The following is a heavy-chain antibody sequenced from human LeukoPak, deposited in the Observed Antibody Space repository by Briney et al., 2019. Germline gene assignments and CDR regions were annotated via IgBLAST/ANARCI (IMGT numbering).Heavy chain of an antibody. CDR1: GFTFSTYP. CDR3: VKDLQGRYHHSGTLSD. V-gene: IGHV3-64D*06. Sequence: GGSLRLSCSASGFTFSTYPMNWVRQAPGKGLEYVSAISNNGGSVYYADSVKDRFTISRDNSKNTLFLQMSSLRVDDTAVYYCVKDLQGRYHHSGTLSDWGQGTLVTVSS. J-gene: IGHJ4*02. D-gene: IGHD3-10*01. CDR2: ISNNGGSV.